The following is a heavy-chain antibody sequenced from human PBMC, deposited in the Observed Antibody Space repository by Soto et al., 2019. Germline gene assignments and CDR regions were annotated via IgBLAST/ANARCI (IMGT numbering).Heavy chain of an antibody. D-gene: IGHD6-13*01. CDR2: ISYDGSNK. Sequence: QVQLVESGGGVVQPGRSLRLSCAASGFTFSSYAMHWVRQAPGKGLEWVAVISYDGSNKYYADSVKGRFTISRDNSKNTLYLQMNSLRAEDTAVYYCARWGGGRSWYGFYYGMDGWGQGTTVTVSS. CDR3: ARWGGGRSWYGFYYGMDG. V-gene: IGHV3-30-3*01. J-gene: IGHJ6*02. CDR1: GFTFSSYA.